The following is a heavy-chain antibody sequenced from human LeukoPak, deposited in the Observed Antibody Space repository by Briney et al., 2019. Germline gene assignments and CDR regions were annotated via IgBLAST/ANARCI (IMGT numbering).Heavy chain of an antibody. Sequence: PGGSLRLSCSASGFTFSDSYMSWIRQVPGKGLEWTSYISSSGGTIYYADSVKGRFTISRDNAKNSLYLQMNSLRAEDTAVYYCAKEGGDWGEGYFDYWGQGTLVTVPS. J-gene: IGHJ4*02. CDR3: AKEGGDWGEGYFDY. CDR1: GFTFSDSY. V-gene: IGHV3-11*01. D-gene: IGHD3-16*01. CDR2: ISSSGGTI.